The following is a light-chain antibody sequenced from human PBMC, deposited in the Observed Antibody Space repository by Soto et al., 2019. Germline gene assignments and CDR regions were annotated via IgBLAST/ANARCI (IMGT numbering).Light chain of an antibody. CDR2: HAS. V-gene: IGKV1-5*01. J-gene: IGKJ2*01. Sequence: DIQMTQPSTLSASVGDRVTLHCRASQSISTYLAWYQLKPGKAPKVLIYHASNLESGVPSRFSGGGSGTEFTLTISSLQPDDFATYYCQQYYMYSYTFGQGTKLDIK. CDR1: QSISTY. CDR3: QQYYMYSYT.